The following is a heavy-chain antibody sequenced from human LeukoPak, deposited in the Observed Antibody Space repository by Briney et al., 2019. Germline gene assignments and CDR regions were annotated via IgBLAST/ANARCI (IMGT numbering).Heavy chain of an antibody. D-gene: IGHD6-6*01. Sequence: SETLSLTCAVSGYSISSGYYWGWIRQPPGKGLEWIGSIYHSGSTYYNPSLKSRVTISVDTSKNHFSLQLSSVTAADTAVYYCASRPYYYYMDVWGKGTTVTVSS. CDR3: ASRPYYYYMDV. CDR2: IYHSGST. CDR1: GYSISSGYY. V-gene: IGHV4-38-2*01. J-gene: IGHJ6*03.